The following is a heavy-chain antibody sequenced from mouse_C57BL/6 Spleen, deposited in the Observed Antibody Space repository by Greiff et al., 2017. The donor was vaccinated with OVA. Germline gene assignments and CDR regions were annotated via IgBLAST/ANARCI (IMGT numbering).Heavy chain of an antibody. CDR2: IWRGGST. CDR3: AKNEDYGSSYKDYYAMDY. CDR1: GFSLTSYG. J-gene: IGHJ4*01. V-gene: IGHV2-5*01. D-gene: IGHD1-1*01. Sequence: VMLVESGPGLVQPSQSLSITCTVSGFSLTSYGVHWVRQSPGKGLEWLGVIWRGGSTDYNAAFMSRMSITKDNSKSQVFFKMNSLQADDTAIYYCAKNEDYGSSYKDYYAMDYWGQGTSVTVSS.